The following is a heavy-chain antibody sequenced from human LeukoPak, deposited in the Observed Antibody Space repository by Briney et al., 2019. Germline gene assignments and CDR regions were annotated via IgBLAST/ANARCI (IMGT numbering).Heavy chain of an antibody. J-gene: IGHJ5*02. CDR2: ISTSGST. V-gene: IGHV4-4*07. Sequence: PSETLSLTCTVSGGSISSYYWSWIRQPAGKGLEWIGRISTSGSTNYNPSLKSRVTMSVDTSKNQFSLKLGSVTAADTAVYYCARDGEYSYDILTGYLGTLDAFDPWGQGTLVTVSS. CDR3: ARDGEYSYDILTGYLGTLDAFDP. CDR1: GGSISSYY. D-gene: IGHD3-9*01.